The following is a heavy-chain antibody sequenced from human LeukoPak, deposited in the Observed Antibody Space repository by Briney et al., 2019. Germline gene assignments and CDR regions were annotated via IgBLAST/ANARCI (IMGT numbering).Heavy chain of an antibody. CDR1: GGSISSYY. CDR3: ARQIASAGTAGFDF. V-gene: IGHV4-4*07. Sequence: PSETLSLTCTVSGGSISSYYWSWIRQPAGKGLEWIGRIYSTGSTNYNPSLKSRVTMSVDTSKNQFSLRLRSVTAADTAVYYCARQIASAGTAGFDFWGQGALATVSS. J-gene: IGHJ4*02. D-gene: IGHD6-13*01. CDR2: IYSTGST.